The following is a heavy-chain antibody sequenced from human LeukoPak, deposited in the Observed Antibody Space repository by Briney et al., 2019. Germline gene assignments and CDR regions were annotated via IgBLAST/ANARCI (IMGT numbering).Heavy chain of an antibody. CDR3: AREKATRDFDY. CDR1: GYSFTTYW. Sequence: GESLKISCKVSGYSFTTYWIGWVRQMPGKGLEWMGIIYPGDSDTKYSPSFQGQVTISADTSINTAYLQWSSLKATDTAIYYCAREKATRDFDYWGQGTLVSVSS. J-gene: IGHJ4*02. CDR2: IYPGDSDT. D-gene: IGHD5-24*01. V-gene: IGHV5-51*01.